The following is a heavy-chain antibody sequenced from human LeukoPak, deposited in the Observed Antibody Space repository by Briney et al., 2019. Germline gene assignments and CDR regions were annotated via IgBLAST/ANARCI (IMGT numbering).Heavy chain of an antibody. V-gene: IGHV3-66*01. Sequence: GGSLRLSCAASGFTVSSNYMSWVRQAPGKGLEWVSVIYSGGSTYYADSVKGRFTISRDNSKNTLYLRMNSLRAEDTAVYYCARVLKLEYSSSPWGQGTLVTVSS. D-gene: IGHD6-6*01. CDR2: IYSGGST. CDR1: GFTVSSNY. CDR3: ARVLKLEYSSSP. J-gene: IGHJ5*02.